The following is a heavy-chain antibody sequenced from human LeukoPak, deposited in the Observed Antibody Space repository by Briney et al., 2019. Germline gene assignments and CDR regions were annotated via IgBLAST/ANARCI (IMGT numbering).Heavy chain of an antibody. CDR1: GYTFTSYD. D-gene: IGHD3-9*01. CDR2: MNPNSGNT. Sequence: GASVKVSCKASGYTFTSYDIHWVRQATGQGLEWMGWMNPNSGNTGYAQKFQGRVTMTRNTSISTAYMELSSLRSEDTAVYYCAVRSDYDILTGYYGSGNWFDPWGQGTLVTVSS. CDR3: AVRSDYDILTGYYGSGNWFDP. V-gene: IGHV1-8*01. J-gene: IGHJ5*02.